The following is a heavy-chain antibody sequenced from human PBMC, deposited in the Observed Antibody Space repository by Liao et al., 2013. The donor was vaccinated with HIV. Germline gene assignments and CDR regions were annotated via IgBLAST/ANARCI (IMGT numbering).Heavy chain of an antibody. Sequence: QVQLQESGPGLVKPSQTLSLTCTVSGDSISSGSYYWSWIRQPPGKGLEWIGEIDHSGSTNYNPSLKSRVIFLPDTSKNQFSLRLSSVTAADTAIYFCARGRDVFDIWGQGTMVTVSS. J-gene: IGHJ3*02. CDR2: IDHSGST. CDR1: GDSISSGSYY. V-gene: IGHV4-39*07. CDR3: ARGRDVFDI.